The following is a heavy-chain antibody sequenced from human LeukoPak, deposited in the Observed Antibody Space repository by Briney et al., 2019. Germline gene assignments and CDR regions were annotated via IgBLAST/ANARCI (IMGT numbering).Heavy chain of an antibody. Sequence: SVKVSCKASGGTFISYAISWVRQASGQGLEWMGGIIPIFGTANYVQKFQGRVTITTDESTSTAYMELSSLRSEDTAVYYCARAPTGGYYYYYMDVWGKGTTVTVSS. CDR1: GGTFISYA. V-gene: IGHV1-69*05. CDR3: ARAPTGGYYYYYMDV. D-gene: IGHD3-22*01. J-gene: IGHJ6*03. CDR2: IIPIFGTA.